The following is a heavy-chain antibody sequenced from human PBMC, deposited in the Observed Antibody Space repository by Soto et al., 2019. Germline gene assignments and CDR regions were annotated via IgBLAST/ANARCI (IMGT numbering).Heavy chain of an antibody. D-gene: IGHD2-2*01. V-gene: IGHV3-30*18. Sequence: GGSLRLSCAASGFTFSSYGMHWVRQAPGKGLEWVAVISVDGSYKYYADSVKGRFTISRDNSKNTLYLQMNSLRADDTAVYYCAKGVLYQLLRPTSMDVWGQGTTVTVSS. CDR3: AKGVLYQLLRPTSMDV. CDR1: GFTFSSYG. CDR2: ISVDGSYK. J-gene: IGHJ6*02.